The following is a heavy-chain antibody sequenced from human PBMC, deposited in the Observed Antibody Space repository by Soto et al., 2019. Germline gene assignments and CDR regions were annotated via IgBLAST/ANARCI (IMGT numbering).Heavy chain of an antibody. D-gene: IGHD2-2*01. Sequence: EVQLVESGGGLVQPGGSLRLSCAASGFTFSSYWMHWDRQAPGQGLVWVSRINSDGSSTSYADSVKGRFTISRDNAKNTLYLQMNSLRAEDTAVYYCAREGAEGYCSSTSCYEDYWGQGTLVTVSS. CDR1: GFTFSSYW. V-gene: IGHV3-74*01. CDR2: INSDGSST. CDR3: AREGAEGYCSSTSCYEDY. J-gene: IGHJ4*02.